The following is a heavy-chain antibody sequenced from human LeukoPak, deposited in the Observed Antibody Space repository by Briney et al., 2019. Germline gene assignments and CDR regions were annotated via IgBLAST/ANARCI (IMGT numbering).Heavy chain of an antibody. V-gene: IGHV1-46*01. J-gene: IGHJ4*02. CDR2: INPSGGST. CDR1: GYTFTRYY. CDR3: AREAAGGTTSFDY. Sequence: GAPVKVSCKASGYTFTRYYMHWVRQAPGQGLEWMGIINPSGGSTSYAQKFQGRVTMTRDKSTSTVYMELSSLRSEDTAVHYCAREAAGGTTSFDYWGQGTLVTVSS. D-gene: IGHD6-13*01.